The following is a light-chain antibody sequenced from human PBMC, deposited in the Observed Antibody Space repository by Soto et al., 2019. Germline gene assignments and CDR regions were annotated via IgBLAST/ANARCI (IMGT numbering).Light chain of an antibody. Sequence: DIQITQSPSSLASSLGDIVTITCRASQSISSWLAWYQQKPGKAPKLLIYDASSLESGVPSRFSGSGSGTEFTLTISSLQPDDFATYYCQQYNSYPWTFGKGTKVDIK. CDR3: QQYNSYPWT. CDR2: DAS. J-gene: IGKJ1*01. CDR1: QSISSW. V-gene: IGKV1-5*01.